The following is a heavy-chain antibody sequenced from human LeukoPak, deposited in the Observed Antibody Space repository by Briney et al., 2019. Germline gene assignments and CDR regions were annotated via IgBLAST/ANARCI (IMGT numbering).Heavy chain of an antibody. V-gene: IGHV4-59*01. CDR1: GGSFSGYY. J-gene: IGHJ4*02. CDR2: IYYSGST. CDR3: ARGPGAGYDYYFDY. Sequence: SETLSLTCAVYGGSFSGYYWSWIRQPPGKGLEWIGYIYYSGSTNYNPSLKSRVTISVDTSKNQFSLKLSSVTAADTAVYYCARGPGAGYDYYFDYWGQGTLVTVSS. D-gene: IGHD5-12*01.